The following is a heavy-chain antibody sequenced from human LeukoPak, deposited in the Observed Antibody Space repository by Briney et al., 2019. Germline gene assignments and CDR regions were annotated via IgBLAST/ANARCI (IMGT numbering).Heavy chain of an antibody. V-gene: IGHV4-34*01. J-gene: IGHJ4*02. CDR1: GGSFSGYY. CDR2: INHSGST. CDR3: ARGVRSGGTFALDY. D-gene: IGHD2-15*01. Sequence: SGTLSLTCAAYGGSFSGYYWNWIRQPPGKGLEWIGEINHSGSTNYHPSLKSRVTISVDTSKNQISLKMSSVTAADTAVYYCARGVRSGGTFALDYWGQGTLVTVSS.